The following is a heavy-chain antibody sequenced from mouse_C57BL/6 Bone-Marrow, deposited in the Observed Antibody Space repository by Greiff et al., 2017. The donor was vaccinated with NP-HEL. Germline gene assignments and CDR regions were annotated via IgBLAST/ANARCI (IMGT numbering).Heavy chain of an antibody. J-gene: IGHJ2*01. CDR1: GYTFTSYW. D-gene: IGHD1-1*01. CDR2: IDPNSGGT. V-gene: IGHV1-72*01. Sequence: VKLQQPGAELVKPGASVKLSCKASGYTFTSYWMHWVKQRPGRGLEWIGRIDPNSGGTKYNEKFKSKATLTVDKPSSTAYMQLSSLTSEDSAVYYCARYYYGSSKGAHFDYWGQGTTLTVSS. CDR3: ARYYYGSSKGAHFDY.